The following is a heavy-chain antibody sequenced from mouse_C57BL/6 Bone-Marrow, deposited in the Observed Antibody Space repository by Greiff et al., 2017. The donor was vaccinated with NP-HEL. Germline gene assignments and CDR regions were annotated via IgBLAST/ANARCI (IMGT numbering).Heavy chain of an antibody. J-gene: IGHJ2*01. CDR3: ARWGFDY. CDR2: ISSGSSTI. V-gene: IGHV5-17*01. Sequence: DVKLQESGGGLVKPGGSLKLSCAASGFTFSDYGMHWVRQAPEKGLEWVAYISSGSSTIYYADTVKGRFTISRDNAMNTLFLQMTSLRSEDTAMYYCARWGFDYWGQGTTLTVSS. CDR1: GFTFSDYG.